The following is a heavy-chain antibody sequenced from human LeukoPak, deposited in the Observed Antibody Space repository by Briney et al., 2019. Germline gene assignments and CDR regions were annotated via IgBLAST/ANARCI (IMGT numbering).Heavy chain of an antibody. J-gene: IGHJ4*02. Sequence: SETLSLTCTVSGGSISSSSYSWGWIRQPPGKGLEWIGSIYYSGSTYYNPSLKSRVTISVDTSKNQFSLKLSSVTAADTAVYYCASSSVLLWFGELAFDYWGQGTLVTVSS. CDR3: ASSSVLLWFGELAFDY. D-gene: IGHD3-10*01. CDR2: IYYSGST. V-gene: IGHV4-39*01. CDR1: GGSISSSSYS.